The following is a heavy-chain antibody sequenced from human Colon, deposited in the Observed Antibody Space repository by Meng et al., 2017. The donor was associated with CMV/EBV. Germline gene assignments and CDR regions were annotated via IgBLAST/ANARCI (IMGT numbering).Heavy chain of an antibody. CDR1: GYSISSGYY. V-gene: IGHV4-38-2*02. CDR3: ARGVAAAGQSDH. D-gene: IGHD6-13*01. J-gene: IGHJ4*02. Sequence: GSLSLTCTVSGYSISSGYYWGWIRQPPGKGLEWIGYIYYSGSTNYNPSLKSRVTISVDTSKNQFSLKLSSVTAADTAVYYCARGVAAAGQSDHWGQGTLVTVSS. CDR2: IYYSGST.